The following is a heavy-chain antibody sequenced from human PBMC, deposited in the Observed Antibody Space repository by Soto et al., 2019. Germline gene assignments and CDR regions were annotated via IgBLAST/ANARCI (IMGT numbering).Heavy chain of an antibody. CDR1: GYSFTSYW. V-gene: IGHV5-10-1*01. Sequence: PGESLKISCKGSGYSFTSYWISWVRQMPGKGLEWMGRIDPSDSYTNYSPSFQGHVTISADKSISTAYLQWSSLKAPDTAMYYCARHMIVVGHYYYYYGMDVWGQGTTVTVSS. CDR3: ARHMIVVGHYYYYYGMDV. CDR2: IDPSDSYT. J-gene: IGHJ6*02. D-gene: IGHD3-22*01.